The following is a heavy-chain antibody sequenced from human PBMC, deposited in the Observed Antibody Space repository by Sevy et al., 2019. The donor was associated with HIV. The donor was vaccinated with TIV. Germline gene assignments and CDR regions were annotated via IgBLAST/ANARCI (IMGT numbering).Heavy chain of an antibody. Sequence: GGSLRLSCVASRFTFSSYAMSWVRQAPGKGLEWVSAISTGGGSTFYADSVRGRFTVSRDNSKNTLYLQMNSLRAEDTAVYYCAKSLPSSSTWYRSNYFDYWGQGTLVTVSS. CDR2: ISTGGGST. D-gene: IGHD6-13*01. CDR1: RFTFSSYA. J-gene: IGHJ4*02. CDR3: AKSLPSSSTWYRSNYFDY. V-gene: IGHV3-23*01.